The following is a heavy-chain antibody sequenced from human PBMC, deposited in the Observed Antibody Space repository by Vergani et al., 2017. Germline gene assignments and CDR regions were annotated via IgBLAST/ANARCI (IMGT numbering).Heavy chain of an antibody. Sequence: QVQLVQSGAEVKKPGSSVKVSCKASGGTFSSYAISWVRQAPGQGLEWMGGIIPIFGTANYAQKFQGRVTLTADESTSTAYMELSSLRSEDTAVYYCAREGGGGYSGYEENYYYYYDMDVWGKGTTVTVSS. CDR1: GGTFSSYA. D-gene: IGHD5-12*01. CDR3: AREGGGGYSGYEENYYYYYDMDV. CDR2: IIPIFGTA. V-gene: IGHV1-69*01. J-gene: IGHJ6*03.